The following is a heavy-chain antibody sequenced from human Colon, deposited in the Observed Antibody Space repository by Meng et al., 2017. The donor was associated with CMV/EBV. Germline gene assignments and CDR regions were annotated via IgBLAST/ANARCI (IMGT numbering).Heavy chain of an antibody. V-gene: IGHV3-23*05. CDR1: GFTFSSYA. D-gene: IGHD3-9*01. Sequence: GGSLRLSCVGSGFTFSSYAMSWVRQAPGKGLEWVSVIGSSGTIARYADSVKGRFAISRDNSTNTVYLQMNSLRGEDTALYFCAKNGAWFRFDSWGQGTPGTVSS. CDR2: IGSSGTIA. J-gene: IGHJ4*02. CDR3: AKNGAWFRFDS.